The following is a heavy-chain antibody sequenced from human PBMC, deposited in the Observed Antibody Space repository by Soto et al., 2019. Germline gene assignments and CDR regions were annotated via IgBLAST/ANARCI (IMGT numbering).Heavy chain of an antibody. CDR3: ARGTVTSGRWFGP. Sequence: QVHLVQSETEVKEPGASVTVSCKTSDSTFTGYTINWVRQAPGQGLEWLGWISSLNGNTKYARKYQGRLTMTTNTSATTAYMELRSLRSDDTAVYFCARGTVTSGRWFGPWGQGTLVTVSX. V-gene: IGHV1-18*04. J-gene: IGHJ5*02. CDR2: ISSLNGNT. D-gene: IGHD4-17*01. CDR1: DSTFTGYT.